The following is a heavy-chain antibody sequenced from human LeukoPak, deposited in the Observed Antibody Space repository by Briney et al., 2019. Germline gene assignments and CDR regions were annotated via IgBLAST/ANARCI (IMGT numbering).Heavy chain of an antibody. CDR2: IYYSGTT. Sequence: SETLSLTCTVSGGSISSHYWSWIRQPPGKGLKWIGYIYYSGTTNYSPSLKSRVTMSVDTSKNQFSLKLSSVTAADTAVYYCARTLKDYYDSSGYYYYFDYWGQGTLVTVSS. CDR3: ARTLKDYYDSSGYYYYFDY. J-gene: IGHJ4*02. V-gene: IGHV4-59*11. D-gene: IGHD3-22*01. CDR1: GGSISSHY.